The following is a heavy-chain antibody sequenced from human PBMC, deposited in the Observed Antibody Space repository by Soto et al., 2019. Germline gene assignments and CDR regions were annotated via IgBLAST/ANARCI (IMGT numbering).Heavy chain of an antibody. Sequence: QVQLQESGPGLVKPSQTLSLTCTVSGGSITSSGYYWSWIRQHPGEGLEWIGFTSNSGSTSYNPSLKSRFTIPVDTSSNQFSLNLKSVTAADTAVYYCARGGGSTKVDYWGQGTLVTVSP. CDR2: TSNSGST. CDR3: ARGGGSTKVDY. CDR1: GGSITSSGYY. D-gene: IGHD2-2*01. V-gene: IGHV4-31*03. J-gene: IGHJ4*02.